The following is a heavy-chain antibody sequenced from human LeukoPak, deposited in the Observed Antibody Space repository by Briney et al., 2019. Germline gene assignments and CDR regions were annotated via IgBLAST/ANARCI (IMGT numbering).Heavy chain of an antibody. J-gene: IGHJ4*02. V-gene: IGHV3-23*01. Sequence: GGSLRLSCAASGITFRSYAMSWVRQARGKGLEWVSAINGDGGSTYYADSVKGRFTISRDNSNNTLFLQMNSLRVEDTAVYYCAKWGAQSGSYRVVDCWGRGTLVTVFS. D-gene: IGHD3-10*01. CDR1: GITFRSYA. CDR2: INGDGGST. CDR3: AKWGAQSGSYRVVDC.